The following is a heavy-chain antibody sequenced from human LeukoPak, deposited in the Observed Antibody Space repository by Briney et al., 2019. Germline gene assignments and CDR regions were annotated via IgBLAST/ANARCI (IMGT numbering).Heavy chain of an antibody. Sequence: GGSLRLSCAASGFTLSNYGLHWVRQAPGKGLECVSFISNDGGYTFYAGSVRGRFTISRDNSKNTLYMQMNNLRVEDTAVYYCTRERYCSGASCCSDNTYFDSWGQGTLVTVSS. J-gene: IGHJ4*02. CDR3: TRERYCSGASCCSDNTYFDS. D-gene: IGHD2-15*01. V-gene: IGHV3-30*02. CDR1: GFTLSNYG. CDR2: ISNDGGYT.